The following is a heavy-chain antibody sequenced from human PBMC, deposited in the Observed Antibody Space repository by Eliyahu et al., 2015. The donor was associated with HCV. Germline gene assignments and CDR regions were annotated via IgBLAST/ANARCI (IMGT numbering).Heavy chain of an antibody. J-gene: IGHJ6*02. CDR2: IFSNDEK. V-gene: IGHV2-26*01. Sequence: QVTLKESGPVLVKPTETLTLTCTVSGFSLSNARMGVSWIRQPPGKALEWLAHIFSNDEKSYSTSLKSRLTISKDTSKSQVVLTMTNMDPVDTATYYCARIRKVVYGMDVWGQGTTVTVSS. CDR1: GFSLSNARMG. CDR3: ARIRKVVYGMDV. D-gene: IGHD2-15*01.